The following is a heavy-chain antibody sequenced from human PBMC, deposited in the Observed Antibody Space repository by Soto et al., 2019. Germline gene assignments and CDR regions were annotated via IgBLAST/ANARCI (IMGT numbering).Heavy chain of an antibody. J-gene: IGHJ4*02. V-gene: IGHV4-61*01. CDR3: ARTPYGDYVDY. D-gene: IGHD4-17*01. Sequence: QVQLQESGPGLVKPSETLSLTCTVSGGSVSSGSYYWSWIRQPPGKGLEWIGYIYYSGSTNYNPPLKSRVTISVDTSKNQFSLKLSSVTAADTAVYYCARTPYGDYVDYWGQGTLVTVSS. CDR1: GGSVSSGSYY. CDR2: IYYSGST.